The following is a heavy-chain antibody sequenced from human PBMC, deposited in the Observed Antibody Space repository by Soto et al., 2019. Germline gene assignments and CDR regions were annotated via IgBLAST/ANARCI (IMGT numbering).Heavy chain of an antibody. D-gene: IGHD2-15*01. J-gene: IGHJ5*02. V-gene: IGHV4-34*01. CDR2: VNHSGST. CDR1: GGSFSGYY. Sequence: QVQLQQWGAGLLKPSETLSLTCAVYGGSFSGYYWSWIRQPPGKGLEWIGEVNHSGSTNYNPSLKSRVTISVDTSKTQFSLTLSAVTSADTAVYYCATATPRGYCSAGSCYSTWFDPWGQGTLVTVSS. CDR3: ATATPRGYCSAGSCYSTWFDP.